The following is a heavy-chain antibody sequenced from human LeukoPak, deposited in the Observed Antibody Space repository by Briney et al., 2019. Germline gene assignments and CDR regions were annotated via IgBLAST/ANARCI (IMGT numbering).Heavy chain of an antibody. CDR2: INPNSGGT. Sequence: EASVKVSCKASEYTFTGYYMHWVRQAPGQGLEWMGWINPNSGGTNYAQKFQGRVTMTRDTSISTAYMELSRLRSDDTAVYYCARVRYSSSLWYWGQGTLVTVSS. CDR3: ARVRYSSSLWY. J-gene: IGHJ4*02. CDR1: EYTFTGYY. V-gene: IGHV1-2*02. D-gene: IGHD6-6*01.